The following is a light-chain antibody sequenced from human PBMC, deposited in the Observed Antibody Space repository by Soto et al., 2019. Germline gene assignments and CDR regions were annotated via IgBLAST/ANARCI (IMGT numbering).Light chain of an antibody. CDR2: GAS. CDR3: QHYNHWLWT. V-gene: IGKV3-15*01. CDR1: QSVKSN. Sequence: IMMTQSPATLSVSPGEIATLSFSASQSVKSNLAWYQQKPGQAPRLLIYGASTRATGIPARFSGSGSGTEFTLTISNLQSEDFAVYYCQHYNHWLWTFGQGTKVDIK. J-gene: IGKJ1*01.